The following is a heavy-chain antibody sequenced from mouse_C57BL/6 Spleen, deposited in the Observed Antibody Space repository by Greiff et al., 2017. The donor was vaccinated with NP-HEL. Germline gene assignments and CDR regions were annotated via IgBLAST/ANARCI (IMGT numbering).Heavy chain of an antibody. J-gene: IGHJ4*01. V-gene: IGHV2-9*01. CDR3: AKQGDYAMDY. CDR1: GFSLTSYG. CDR2: IWGGGST. Sequence: QVQLKQSGPGLVAPSQSLSITCTVSGFSLTSYGVDWVRQPPGQGLEWLGVIWGGGSTNYNSALMSRLSLSKDKYKSQVFLKMNRRQTDDTAMYYCAKQGDYAMDYWGQGTSVTVSS.